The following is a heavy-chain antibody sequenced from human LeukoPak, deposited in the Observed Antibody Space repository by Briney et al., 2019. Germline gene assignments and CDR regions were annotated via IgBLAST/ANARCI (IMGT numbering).Heavy chain of an antibody. V-gene: IGHV3-7*01. CDR2: RKQDGSER. D-gene: IGHD3-9*01. J-gene: IGHJ4*02. CDR3: AREHYDIVTGYYPHFEY. Sequence: GGSLRLSCAASGFTFSRYWMSWVRQAPGKGLEWVANRKQDGSERYYVDSVKGRLTISRENAKNSLYVQMNSLRAEDTAVYHCAREHYDIVTGYYPHFEYWGQGTLVTVSS. CDR1: GFTFSRYW.